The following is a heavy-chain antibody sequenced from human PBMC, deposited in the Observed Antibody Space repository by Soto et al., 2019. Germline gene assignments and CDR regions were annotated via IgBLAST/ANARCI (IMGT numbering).Heavy chain of an antibody. Sequence: SGGSISSYYWSWIRQPPGKGLEWIGYIYYSGSTNYNPSLKSRVTISVDTSKNQFSLKLSSVTAADTAVYYCARGREAFDYWGQGTLVTVSS. CDR3: ARGREAFDY. V-gene: IGHV4-59*01. CDR1: GGSISSYY. CDR2: IYYSGST. J-gene: IGHJ4*02.